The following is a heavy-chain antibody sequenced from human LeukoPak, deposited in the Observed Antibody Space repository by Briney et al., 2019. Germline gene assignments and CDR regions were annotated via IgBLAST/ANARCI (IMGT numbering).Heavy chain of an antibody. J-gene: IGHJ1*01. D-gene: IGHD5-18*01. Sequence: SVRVSCAAFGGTFSSYAISWVRQAPGQGLEWIGGLIPIFGTANYAQKFQGRVTITADESTSTAYMELSSLRSEDTAVYYCARGDGYSYGYLLQHRRQGTLVTVSS. V-gene: IGHV1-69*13. CDR2: LIPIFGTA. CDR1: GGTFSSYA. CDR3: ARGDGYSYGYLLQH.